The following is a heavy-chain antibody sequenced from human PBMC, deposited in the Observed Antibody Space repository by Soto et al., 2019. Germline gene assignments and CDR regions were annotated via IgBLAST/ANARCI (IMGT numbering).Heavy chain of an antibody. CDR2: IKSKTDGGTT. Sequence: PGGSLRLSCAASGFTFSNAWMSWVRQAPGKGLEWVGRIKSKTDGGTTDYAAPVKGRFTISRDDSKNTLYLQMNSLKTEDTAVYYCTTDLRYYDSSVRVYFDYWGQGTLVTAPQ. CDR3: TTDLRYYDSSVRVYFDY. D-gene: IGHD3-22*01. V-gene: IGHV3-15*01. J-gene: IGHJ4*02. CDR1: GFTFSNAW.